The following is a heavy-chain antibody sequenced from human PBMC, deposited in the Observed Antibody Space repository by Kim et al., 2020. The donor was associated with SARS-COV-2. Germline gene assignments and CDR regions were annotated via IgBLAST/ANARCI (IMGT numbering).Heavy chain of an antibody. Sequence: SETLSLTCTVSGGSIGSGSNYWSWIRQPAGKGLEWIGRLYISGNTHYNPSLKSRVTISVDTSKNQFSLKLTSVTAADTALYYCARAGIASAGTQFNTWGRGTLYTVSS. D-gene: IGHD6-13*01. V-gene: IGHV4-61*02. CDR3: ARAGIASAGTQFNT. J-gene: IGHJ5*02. CDR1: GGSIGSGSNY. CDR2: LYISGNT.